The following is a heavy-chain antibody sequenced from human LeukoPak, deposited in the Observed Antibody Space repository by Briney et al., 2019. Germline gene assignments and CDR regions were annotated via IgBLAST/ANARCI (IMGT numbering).Heavy chain of an antibody. Sequence: PGGSLRLSCAASGFTVSGDYMSWVRQAPGKGLEWVAVIFGAATTYYADSVKGRFTISRDDSKNTPYLQMNSLRAEDTAVYYCARAIQFGGYFDYWGQGTLVTVST. J-gene: IGHJ4*02. CDR3: ARAIQFGGYFDY. CDR1: GFTVSGDY. D-gene: IGHD3-3*01. V-gene: IGHV3-53*01. CDR2: IFGAATT.